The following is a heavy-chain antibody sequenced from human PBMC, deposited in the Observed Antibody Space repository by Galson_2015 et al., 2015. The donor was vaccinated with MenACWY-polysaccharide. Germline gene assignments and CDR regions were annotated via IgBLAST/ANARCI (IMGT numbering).Heavy chain of an antibody. CDR3: AKDISVASVGSDY. Sequence: SLRLSCAASGFTFDDYAMHWVRQAPGKGLEWVSGISWNSGRMTYAGSVKGRFIISRDNAKNSLYLQMNGLRPQDTALYYCAKDISVASVGSDYWDQGTLVTVSS. CDR2: ISWNSGRM. J-gene: IGHJ4*02. V-gene: IGHV3-9*01. CDR1: GFTFDDYA. D-gene: IGHD6-13*01.